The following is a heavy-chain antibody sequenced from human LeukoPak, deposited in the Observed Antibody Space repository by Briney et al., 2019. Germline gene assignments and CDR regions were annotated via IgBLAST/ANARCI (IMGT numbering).Heavy chain of an antibody. CDR2: ISHIGRT. V-gene: IGHV4-59*11. J-gene: IGHJ3*02. Sequence: SETLSLTCAVSGDSFSSHYWTWIRQSPGTGLEWIGYISHIGRTNYNPSLKSRGTISIDPSKNQFSLKLGSVTAAETAVYYCARDLVTVTKGFDIWGQGTMVSVSS. CDR3: ARDLVTVTKGFDI. D-gene: IGHD4-17*01. CDR1: GDSFSSHY.